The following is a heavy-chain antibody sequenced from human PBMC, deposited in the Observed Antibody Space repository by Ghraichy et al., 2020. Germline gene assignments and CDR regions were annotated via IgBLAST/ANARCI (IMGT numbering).Heavy chain of an antibody. Sequence: SETLSLTCAVYGGSFSGYYWSWIRQPPGKGLEWIGEINHSGSTNYNPSLKSRVTISVDTSKNQFSLKLSSVTAADTAVYYCARGSYDYVWGSYRYLYWFAPWGQGTLVTFSS. J-gene: IGHJ5*02. D-gene: IGHD3-16*02. CDR2: INHSGST. CDR3: ARGSYDYVWGSYRYLYWFAP. V-gene: IGHV4-34*01. CDR1: GGSFSGYY.